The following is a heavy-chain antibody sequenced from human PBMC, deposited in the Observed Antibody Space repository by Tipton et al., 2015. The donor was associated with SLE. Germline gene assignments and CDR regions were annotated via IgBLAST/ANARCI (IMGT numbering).Heavy chain of an antibody. CDR1: RFTISYFG. V-gene: IGHV3-49*04. D-gene: IGHD6-19*01. CDR2: IRSDAYRGTT. CDR3: TGGHRASSGWKVDAFDI. Sequence: SLRLSCTASRFTISYFGVSCVRQAPGKGLEWVGFIRSDAYRGTTEYAASLRGRFTISRDDSKSVAFLQMDGLRTDDTAVYYCTGGHRASSGWKVDAFDIWGQGTMVTVSS. J-gene: IGHJ3*02.